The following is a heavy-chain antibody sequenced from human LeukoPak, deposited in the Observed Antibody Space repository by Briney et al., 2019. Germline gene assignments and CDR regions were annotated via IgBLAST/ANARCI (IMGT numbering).Heavy chain of an antibody. CDR2: VYHSGIT. J-gene: IGHJ5*02. CDR1: GYSIRSGYY. CDR3: ARDYRWFDP. V-gene: IGHV4-38-2*02. D-gene: IGHD1-14*01. Sequence: SETLSLTCAVSGYSIRSGYYWGWIRQPPGKGLEWIGSVYHSGITYYNPSLKSRVSISVDTSKNQFSMKLSSVTAADTAVYYCARDYRWFDPWGQGTLVTVSS.